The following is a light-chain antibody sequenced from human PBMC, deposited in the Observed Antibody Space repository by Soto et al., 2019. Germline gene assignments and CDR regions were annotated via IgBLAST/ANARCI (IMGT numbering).Light chain of an antibody. J-gene: IGLJ2*01. V-gene: IGLV1-44*01. CDR2: RNN. CDR3: AAWDDSLDVV. Sequence: QSVLTQPPSASGTPGQRVTISCSGSSSNIGSNTVNWYQQLPGTAPKLLIDRNNQRPSGVPDRFSGSKSGTSASLAISGLQYEDEADYYCAAWDDSLDVVFGGGTKLTVL. CDR1: SSNIGSNT.